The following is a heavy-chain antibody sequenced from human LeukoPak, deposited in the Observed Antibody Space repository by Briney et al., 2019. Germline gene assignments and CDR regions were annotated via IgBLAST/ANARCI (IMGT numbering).Heavy chain of an antibody. D-gene: IGHD4-23*01. J-gene: IGHJ4*02. CDR3: VRDSSGQDGGNRH. CDR1: GFTFSSYS. Sequence: GGSLRLSCAASGFTFSSYSMNWVRQAPGKGLEWFSYISSDGATIYYADSVGGRFTISRDNAKNSLYLQMNNLRAEDTAMYYCVRDSSGQDGGNRHWGQGNLVTVSS. V-gene: IGHV3-48*04. CDR2: ISSDGATI.